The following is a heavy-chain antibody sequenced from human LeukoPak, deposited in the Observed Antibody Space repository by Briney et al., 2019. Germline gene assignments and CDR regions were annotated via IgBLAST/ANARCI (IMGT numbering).Heavy chain of an antibody. V-gene: IGHV5-10-1*01. CDR1: GYSFTSYW. Sequence: GESLKISCKGSGYSFTSYWIAWVRQMPGKGLEWMGGIDPSDSYTNYSPSFQGHVTISADKSISTAYLQWSSLKASDTAMYYCARHRLPGPPLIHWGQGTLVTVSS. D-gene: IGHD4-11*01. J-gene: IGHJ4*02. CDR3: ARHRLPGPPLIH. CDR2: IDPSDSYT.